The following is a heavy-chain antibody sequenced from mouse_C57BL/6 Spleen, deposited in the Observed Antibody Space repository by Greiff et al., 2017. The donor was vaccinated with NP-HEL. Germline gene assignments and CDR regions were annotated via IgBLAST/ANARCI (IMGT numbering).Heavy chain of an antibody. CDR3: AGDGYYFDY. CDR1: GYTFTDYN. V-gene: IGHV1-22*01. Sequence: LVESGASVKMSCKASGYTFTDYNMHWVKQSHGKSLEWIGYINPNNGGTSYNQKFKGKATLTVNKSSSTAYMELRSLTSEDSAVYYCAGDGYYFDYWGQGTTLTVSS. CDR2: INPNNGGT. J-gene: IGHJ2*01. D-gene: IGHD2-3*01.